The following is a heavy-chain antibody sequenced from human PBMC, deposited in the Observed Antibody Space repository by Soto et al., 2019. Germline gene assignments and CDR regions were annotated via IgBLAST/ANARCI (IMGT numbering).Heavy chain of an antibody. CDR1: GDSVSSGNFY. V-gene: IGHV4-39*01. CDR3: ATPTDGYNIGGALDI. D-gene: IGHD5-12*01. Sequence: SSTLSLTCTVSGDSVSSGNFYCSLILQPQGKGLEWIGSIYYSGSTYYKPSLKSRVTISVDTSKNQFSLKLSSVTAADTAVYYCATPTDGYNIGGALDIWRQGTMVTVSS. CDR2: IYYSGST. J-gene: IGHJ3*02.